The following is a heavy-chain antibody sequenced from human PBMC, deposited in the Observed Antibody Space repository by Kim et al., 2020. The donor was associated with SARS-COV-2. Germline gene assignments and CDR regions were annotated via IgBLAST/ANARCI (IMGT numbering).Heavy chain of an antibody. CDR1: GYTFTSYG. CDR2: XXAYNGNT. Sequence: ASVKVSCKASGYTFTSYGISWVRQAPGQGXXWXXXXXAYNGNTNYAQXXQGRXTMTTDTSTSTAYMELRSLRSDXTAXYXCAGYXXGDSSGWYSWGQGTLV. V-gene: IGHV1-18*01. CDR3: AGYXXGDSSGWYS. J-gene: IGHJ4*02. D-gene: IGHD6-19*01.